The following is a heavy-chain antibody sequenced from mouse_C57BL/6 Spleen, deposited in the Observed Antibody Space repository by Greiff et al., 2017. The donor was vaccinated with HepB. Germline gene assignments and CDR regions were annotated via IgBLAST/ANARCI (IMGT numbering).Heavy chain of an antibody. CDR2: FYPGSGSI. CDR3: TRHEDGEDGYYVGYFDV. J-gene: IGHJ1*03. V-gene: IGHV1-62-2*01. CDR1: GYTFTEYT. Sequence: QVQLQQSGAELVKPGASVKLSCKASGYTFTEYTIHWVKQRSGQGLEWIGWFYPGSGSIKYNEKFKDKATLTADKSTSTVYMERSRLTSEDSAVYFCTRHEDGEDGYYVGYFDVWGTGTTVTVSS. D-gene: IGHD2-3*01.